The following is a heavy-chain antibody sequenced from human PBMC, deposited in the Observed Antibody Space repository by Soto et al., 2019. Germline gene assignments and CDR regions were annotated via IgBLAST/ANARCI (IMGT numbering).Heavy chain of an antibody. V-gene: IGHV1-3*01. CDR1: GYTFTSYA. J-gene: IGHJ4*02. CDR2: INAGNGNA. D-gene: IGHD2-21*02. CDR3: ARSIVGVTALDY. Sequence: ASVKVSCKASGYTFTSYAMHWVRQAPGQRLEWMGWINAGNGNAKYSQKFQGRVTITRDTSASTAYMELSSLRSEDTAVYYCARSIVGVTALDYWGQGTLVTVSS.